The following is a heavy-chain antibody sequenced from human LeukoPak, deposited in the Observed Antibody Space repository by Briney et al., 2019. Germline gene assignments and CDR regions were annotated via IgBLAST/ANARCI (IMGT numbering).Heavy chain of an antibody. V-gene: IGHV4-61*02. CDR2: IYTSGST. CDR1: GGSISSGSYY. Sequence: PSETLSLTCTVSGGSISSGSYYWSWIRQPAGKGLEWIGRIYTSGSTNYNPSLKSRVTISVDTSKNQSSLKLSSVTAADTAVYYCARGIAAALRGYYMDVWGKGTTVTVSS. CDR3: ARGIAAALRGYYMDV. D-gene: IGHD6-13*01. J-gene: IGHJ6*03.